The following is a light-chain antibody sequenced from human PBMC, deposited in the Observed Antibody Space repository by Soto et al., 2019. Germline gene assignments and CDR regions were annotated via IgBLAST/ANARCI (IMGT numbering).Light chain of an antibody. Sequence: DVVMTQSPLSLPVTLGQPASISCRSSQSLVYSDGNTYLNWFQQRPGQSPRRLIYKVSNRDSGVPDRFSGSGSGTDFPLKISRVEAEDVGVYYCMQDTHWPYTFGQGTKLEIK. CDR3: MQDTHWPYT. J-gene: IGKJ2*01. CDR2: KVS. CDR1: QSLVYSDGNTY. V-gene: IGKV2-30*01.